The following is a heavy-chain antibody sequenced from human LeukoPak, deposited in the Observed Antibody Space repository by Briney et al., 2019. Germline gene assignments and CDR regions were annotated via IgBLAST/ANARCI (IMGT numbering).Heavy chain of an antibody. V-gene: IGHV4-59*01. CDR2: IYYIGST. Sequence: SETLSLTCTVSGGSISGYYWSWIRQPPGKGLEWIGDIYYIGSTNYNPSLKSRVTISVDTSKNQFSLNLSSVTAADTAVYYCARDRKFNGMDGWGQRITVTVSS. CDR3: ARDRKFNGMDG. J-gene: IGHJ6*01. CDR1: GGSISGYY.